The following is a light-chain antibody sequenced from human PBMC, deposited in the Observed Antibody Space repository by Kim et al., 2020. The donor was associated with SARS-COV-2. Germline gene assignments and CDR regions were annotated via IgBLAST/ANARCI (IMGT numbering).Light chain of an antibody. CDR1: QSVLYSSTNKNY. CDR3: QQYYSTPLT. V-gene: IGKV4-1*01. J-gene: IGKJ4*01. Sequence: ATINCKSSQSVLYSSTNKNYLAWYQQKPGQPPKLLIYWASTRESGVPDRFSGSESGTDFTLTISSLQAEDVAVYYCQQYYSTPLTFGGGTKVDIK. CDR2: WAS.